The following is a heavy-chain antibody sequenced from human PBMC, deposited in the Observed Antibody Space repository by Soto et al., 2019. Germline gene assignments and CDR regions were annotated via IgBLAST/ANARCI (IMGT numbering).Heavy chain of an antibody. CDR2: IYKSTTT. J-gene: IGHJ5*01. V-gene: IGHV4-30-4*01. CDR1: GDSISTVDYF. Sequence: SETLSLTCSVSGDSISTVDYFWAWIRQPPGQALEYIGYIYKSTTTYYNPSFESRVAISLDTSKSQFSLNVTSVTAADTAVYFCSRGRYCLNGRCFPNCFDSWSQGTLVTVSS. D-gene: IGHD2-15*01. CDR3: SRGRYCLNGRCFPNCFDS.